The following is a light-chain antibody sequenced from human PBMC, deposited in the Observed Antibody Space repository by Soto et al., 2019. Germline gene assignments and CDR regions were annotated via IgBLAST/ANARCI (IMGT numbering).Light chain of an antibody. CDR1: QAISSW. V-gene: IGKV1D-12*01. CDR3: QQANTFPLT. J-gene: IGKJ4*01. CDR2: AAT. Sequence: DIQMTQSPSSVSASVGDRVTITCRASQAISSWLAWYQQKPGKAPKFLIYAATSLQNGVPSRFSGSGSGTEFTLTINSLHPEEFATYHCQQANTFPLTFGGGTKVEMK.